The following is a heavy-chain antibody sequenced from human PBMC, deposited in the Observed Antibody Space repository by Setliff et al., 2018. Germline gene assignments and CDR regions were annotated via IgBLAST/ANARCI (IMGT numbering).Heavy chain of an antibody. CDR1: GYNFNGYY. D-gene: IGHD3-22*01. V-gene: IGHV1-2*02. J-gene: IGHJ3*02. Sequence: SVKVSCKASGYNFNGYYLNWVRQAPGQGLEWMGWIVPHTGGTRYAQKFEGRVSMTRDTSISTAYMELSGLRSDDTAVYYCARLFPYYYGSSGYHALDIWGQGTMVTVSS. CDR3: ARLFPYYYGSSGYHALDI. CDR2: IVPHTGGT.